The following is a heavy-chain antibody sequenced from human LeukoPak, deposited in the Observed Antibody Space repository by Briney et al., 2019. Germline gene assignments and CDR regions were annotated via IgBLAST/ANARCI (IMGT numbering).Heavy chain of an antibody. CDR3: ARGVVAAPQTFDY. Sequence: SETLSLTCAVYGGSFSGYYWSWIRQPPGKGLEWIGYIYYTGSTNYNPSLKSRVTISVDTSKNQFSLKLSSVTAADTAVYYCARGVVAAPQTFDYWGQGTLVTVSS. CDR2: IYYTGST. V-gene: IGHV4-59*01. D-gene: IGHD2-15*01. CDR1: GGSFSGYY. J-gene: IGHJ4*02.